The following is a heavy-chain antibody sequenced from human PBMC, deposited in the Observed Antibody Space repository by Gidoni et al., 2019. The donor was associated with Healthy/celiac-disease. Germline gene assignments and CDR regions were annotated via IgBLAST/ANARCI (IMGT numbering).Heavy chain of an antibody. D-gene: IGHD6-13*01. V-gene: IGHV4-34*01. CDR3: ARGRTKAAAVGRRTYYFDY. Sequence: QVQLQQWGAGLLKPSETLSLTCAVYGGSFSGYSWSWIRQPPGKGLEWIGEINHSGSTNYNPSLKSRVTISVDTSKNQFSLKLSSVTAADTAVYYCARGRTKAAAVGRRTYYFDYWGQGTLVTVSS. CDR2: INHSGST. CDR1: GGSFSGYS. J-gene: IGHJ4*02.